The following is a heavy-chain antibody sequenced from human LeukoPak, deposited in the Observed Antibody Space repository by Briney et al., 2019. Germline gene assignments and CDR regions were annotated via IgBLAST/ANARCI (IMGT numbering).Heavy chain of an antibody. CDR3: ARDGYSYGYAYFDY. Sequence: SVKVSCKASGGTFSSYAISWVRQAPGQGLEWMGRIIPIFGTANYAQKFQGRVTITTDESTSTAYMELSGLRSDDTAVYYCARDGYSYGYAYFDYWGQGTLVTVSS. CDR2: IIPIFGTA. D-gene: IGHD5-18*01. CDR1: GGTFSSYA. V-gene: IGHV1-69*05. J-gene: IGHJ4*02.